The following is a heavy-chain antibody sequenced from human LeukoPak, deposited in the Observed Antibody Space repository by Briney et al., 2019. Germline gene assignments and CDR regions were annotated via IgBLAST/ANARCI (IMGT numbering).Heavy chain of an antibody. CDR2: ISWNSGSI. J-gene: IGHJ4*02. Sequence: GGSLRLSCVASGFIFDDYAIHWVRQAPGKGLEWVSGISWNSGSIGYADSVKGRFTISRDNAKNSLYLQMNSLRAEDTALYYCAKDKWGSWRTFDYWGQGTLVTVSS. D-gene: IGHD2-15*01. CDR3: AKDKWGSWRTFDY. V-gene: IGHV3-9*01. CDR1: GFIFDDYA.